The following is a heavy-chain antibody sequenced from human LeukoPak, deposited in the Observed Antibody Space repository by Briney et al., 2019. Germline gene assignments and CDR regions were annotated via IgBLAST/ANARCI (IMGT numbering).Heavy chain of an antibody. J-gene: IGHJ4*02. CDR3: AKDRRYYYDSSGYYGEFDY. CDR1: GSPSGGYI. V-gene: IGHV3-23*01. CDR2: ISASGGIT. Sequence: PGGPLRPSCPAPGSPSGGYIMNGVRQAPGQGRAWVSAISASGGITYYADSVKGRFTISRDNSKNTLYLQMNSLRAEDTAVYYCAKDRRYYYDSSGYYGEFDYWGQGTLVTVSS. D-gene: IGHD3-22*01.